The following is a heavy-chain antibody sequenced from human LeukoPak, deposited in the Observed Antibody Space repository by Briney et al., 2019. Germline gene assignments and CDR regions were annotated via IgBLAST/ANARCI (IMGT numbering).Heavy chain of an antibody. J-gene: IGHJ5*02. Sequence: GASVKVSCKASGGTFSSYAISWVRQAPGQGLEWMGGIIPIFGTANYAQKFQGRVTITADESTSTAYMELSSLRSEDTAVYYCATVGKLRFLEWHNWFGPWGQGTLVTVSS. CDR2: IIPIFGTA. CDR1: GGTFSSYA. CDR3: ATVGKLRFLEWHNWFGP. V-gene: IGHV1-69*13. D-gene: IGHD3-3*01.